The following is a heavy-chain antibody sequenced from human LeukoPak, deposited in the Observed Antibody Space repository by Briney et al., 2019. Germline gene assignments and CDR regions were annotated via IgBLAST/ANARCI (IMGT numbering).Heavy chain of an antibody. J-gene: IGHJ4*02. CDR1: GFTFSSYA. Sequence: GGSLRLSCAASGFTFSSYAMHWVRQAPGKGLEWVAVISYDGSNKYYADSVKGRFTISRDNSKNTLYLQMNSLRAEDTAVYYCAKDEGETTVVTPVLGVDYWGQGTLVTVSS. D-gene: IGHD4-23*01. CDR2: ISYDGSNK. CDR3: AKDEGETTVVTPVLGVDY. V-gene: IGHV3-30*18.